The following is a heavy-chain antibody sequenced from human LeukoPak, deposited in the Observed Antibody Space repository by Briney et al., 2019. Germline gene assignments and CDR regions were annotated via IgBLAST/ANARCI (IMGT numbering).Heavy chain of an antibody. J-gene: IGHJ4*02. Sequence: SETLSLTCTVSGGSISSYYWSWIRQPPGKGLEWIGYIYYSGSTKYNPSLKSRVSISVDTSKNQFSLKLSSVTAADTAVYYCARGAGDGYNLPPFDYWGQGTLVTVSS. V-gene: IGHV4-59*08. CDR1: GGSISSYY. CDR3: ARGAGDGYNLPPFDY. D-gene: IGHD5-24*01. CDR2: IYYSGST.